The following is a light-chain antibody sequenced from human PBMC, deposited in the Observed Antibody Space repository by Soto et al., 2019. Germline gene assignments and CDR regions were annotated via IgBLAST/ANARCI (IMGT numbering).Light chain of an antibody. CDR1: QSVNSN. CDR2: DAS. CDR3: QQYGSPPIT. J-gene: IGKJ5*01. Sequence: EIVLTQSPATLSLSPGERGILSCRASQSVNSNLAWYQQKPGQAPRLLIYDASTRATGIPARFSGSGSGTDFTLTISRLEPEDFAVYYCQQYGSPPITFGQGTRLEIK. V-gene: IGKV3-20*01.